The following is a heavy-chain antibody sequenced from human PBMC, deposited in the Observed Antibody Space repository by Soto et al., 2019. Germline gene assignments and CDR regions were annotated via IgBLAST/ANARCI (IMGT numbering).Heavy chain of an antibody. CDR3: AREFGQLWLLVNLSWFDP. J-gene: IGHJ5*02. CDR1: GYTFTSYA. V-gene: IGHV1-3*01. Sequence: QVQLVQSGAEVKKPGASVKVSCKASGYTFTSYAMHWVRQAPGQRLEWMGWINAGNGNTKYSQKFQGRVTITRDTSASTAYMELSSLRSEDTAVYYCAREFGQLWLLVNLSWFDPWGQGTLVTVSS. D-gene: IGHD5-18*01. CDR2: INAGNGNT.